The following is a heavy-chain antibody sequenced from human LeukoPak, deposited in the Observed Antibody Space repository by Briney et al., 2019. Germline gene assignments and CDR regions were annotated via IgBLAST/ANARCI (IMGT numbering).Heavy chain of an antibody. CDR2: IYTSGST. CDR3: ASSDFWSGYYTRFDY. J-gene: IGHJ4*02. D-gene: IGHD3-3*01. CDR1: GGSISSGSCY. V-gene: IGHV4-61*02. Sequence: SQTLSLTCTVSGGSISSGSCYWSWIRQPAGKGLEWIGRIYTSGSTNYNPSLKSRVTISVDTSKNQFSLKLSSVTAADTAVYYCASSDFWSGYYTRFDYWGQGTLVTVSS.